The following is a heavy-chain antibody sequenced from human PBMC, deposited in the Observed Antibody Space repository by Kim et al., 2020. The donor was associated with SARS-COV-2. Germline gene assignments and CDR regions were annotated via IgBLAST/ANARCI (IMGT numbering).Heavy chain of an antibody. Sequence: GGSLRLSCAASGFTFSSYGMHWVRQAPGKGLEWVAVISYDGSNKYYADSVKGRFTISRDNSKNTLYLQMNSLRAEDTAVYYCAKNIYGDYVWVDYYYYGMDVWGQGTTVTVSS. CDR2: ISYDGSNK. J-gene: IGHJ6*02. CDR3: AKNIYGDYVWVDYYYYGMDV. D-gene: IGHD4-17*01. V-gene: IGHV3-30*18. CDR1: GFTFSSYG.